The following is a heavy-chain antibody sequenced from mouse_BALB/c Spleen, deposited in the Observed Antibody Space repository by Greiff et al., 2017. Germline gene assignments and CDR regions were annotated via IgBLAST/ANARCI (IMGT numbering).Heavy chain of an antibody. CDR3: ARAYGSSYVDFDD. J-gene: IGHJ2*01. CDR2: IWAGGST. Sequence: VNLVESGPGLVAPSQSLSITCTVSGFSLTSYGVHWVRQPPGKGLEWLGVIWAGGSTNYNSALMSRLSISKDNSKSQVFLKMNSLQTDDTAMYYCARAYGSSYVDFDDWGQGTTLTVSS. D-gene: IGHD1-1*01. V-gene: IGHV2-9*02. CDR1: GFSLTSYG.